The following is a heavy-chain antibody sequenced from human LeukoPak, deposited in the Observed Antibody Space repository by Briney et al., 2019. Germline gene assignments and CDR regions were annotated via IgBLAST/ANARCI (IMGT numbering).Heavy chain of an antibody. D-gene: IGHD3-10*01. Sequence: GGSLRLSCAASGFTFSSYGMSWVRQAPGKGLEWVSAISGSGGSTYYADSVEGRFTISRDNSKNTLYLQMNSLRAEDTAVYYCAKDLLYYGSGSAFDYWGQGTLVTVSS. J-gene: IGHJ4*02. CDR1: GFTFSSYG. CDR2: ISGSGGST. CDR3: AKDLLYYGSGSAFDY. V-gene: IGHV3-23*01.